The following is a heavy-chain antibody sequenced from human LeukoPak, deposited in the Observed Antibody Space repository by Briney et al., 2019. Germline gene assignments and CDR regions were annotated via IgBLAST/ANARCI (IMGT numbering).Heavy chain of an antibody. V-gene: IGHV1-69*05. CDR1: GGTFSSYA. J-gene: IGHJ4*02. Sequence: ASVKVSCKASGGTFSSYAISWVRQAPGQGLEWMGGIIPIFGTANYAQKFQGRVTITTDASTSTAYMELSSLRSEDTAVYYCARSKGIAARRLDYFDYWGQGTLVTVSS. D-gene: IGHD6-6*01. CDR3: ARSKGIAARRLDYFDY. CDR2: IIPIFGTA.